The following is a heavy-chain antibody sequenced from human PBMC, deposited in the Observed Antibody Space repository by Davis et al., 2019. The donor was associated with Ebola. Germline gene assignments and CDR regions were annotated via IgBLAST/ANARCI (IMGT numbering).Heavy chain of an antibody. V-gene: IGHV3-23*01. D-gene: IGHD4-17*01. CDR3: AKDGDYRPFDY. Sequence: GESLKISCAASGFTFSSYSMNWVRQAPGKGLEWVSAISGSGGSTYYADSVKGRFTISRDNSKNTLYLQMNNLRAEDTAVYYCAKDGDYRPFDYWGQGTLVTVSS. CDR2: ISGSGGST. J-gene: IGHJ4*02. CDR1: GFTFSSYS.